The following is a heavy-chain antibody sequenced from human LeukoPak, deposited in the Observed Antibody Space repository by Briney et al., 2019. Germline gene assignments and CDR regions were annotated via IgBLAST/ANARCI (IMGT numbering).Heavy chain of an antibody. CDR1: GGTFSSYA. CDR2: IIPIFGTA. J-gene: IGHJ3*02. Sequence: SVKVSCKASGGTFSSYAISWVRQAPGQGLEWMGGIIPIFGTANYAQKFQGRVTITADESTSTAYMELSSLRSEDTAVYYCARLFVVTYDAFDIWGQGTMVTVSS. CDR3: ARLFVVTYDAFDI. V-gene: IGHV1-69*01. D-gene: IGHD2-21*01.